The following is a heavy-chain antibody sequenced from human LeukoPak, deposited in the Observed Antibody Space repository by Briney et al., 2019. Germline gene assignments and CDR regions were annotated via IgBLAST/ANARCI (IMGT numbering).Heavy chain of an antibody. D-gene: IGHD1-1*01. V-gene: IGHV1-69*13. J-gene: IGHJ4*02. CDR3: AKPYWNDAVAADY. CDR1: GGTFSSHA. Sequence: GASVKVSCKASGGTFSSHAISWVRQAPGQGLEWMGGIIPIFGTANYAQKFQGRVTITADESTSTAYMELSSLRSEDTAVYYCAKPYWNDAVAADYWGQGTLVTVSS. CDR2: IIPIFGTA.